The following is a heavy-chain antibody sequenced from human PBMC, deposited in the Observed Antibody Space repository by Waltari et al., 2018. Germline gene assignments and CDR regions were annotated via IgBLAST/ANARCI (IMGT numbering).Heavy chain of an antibody. J-gene: IGHJ6*02. CDR2: IYFSGKT. Sequence: QVQLQESGPGLVKPSKTLSLTCSVPGGPINNYYSSWIRQPPGKGWELIGFIYFSGKTNHRPSLRSRVTISIDTSKSQFSLKLTSVTAADTAVYYCARGRLRDFDVDYQFYYAMDVWGQGTTVAVSS. D-gene: IGHD3-9*01. CDR1: GGPINNYY. V-gene: IGHV4-59*01. CDR3: ARGRLRDFDVDYQFYYAMDV.